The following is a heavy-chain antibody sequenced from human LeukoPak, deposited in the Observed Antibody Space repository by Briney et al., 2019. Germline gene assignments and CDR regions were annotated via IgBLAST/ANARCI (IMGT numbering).Heavy chain of an antibody. V-gene: IGHV3-7*01. D-gene: IGHD3-22*01. Sequence: GGSLRLSCAASGITFSNYWMNWVRQAPGKGLEWVANINQDGSEKYYVDSVKGRFTISRDNAKNSLYLQMNSLRAEDTAVYYCAREAYYYDSSEPWGQGTLVTVSS. J-gene: IGHJ4*02. CDR3: AREAYYYDSSEP. CDR2: INQDGSEK. CDR1: GITFSNYW.